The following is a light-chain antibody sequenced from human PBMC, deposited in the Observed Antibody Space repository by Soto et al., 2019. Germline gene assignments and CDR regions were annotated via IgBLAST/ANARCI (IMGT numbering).Light chain of an antibody. CDR2: GVS. Sequence: EIVLTQSPGTLSLSPGEGATLACRASQTISSNFLAWYQQKPGQAPRLLIYGVSIKYTGIPDRFSGSGSGTGFTLPISRLEPEDFAVYYCEQCGSSPWTFGQGTTVEIK. CDR3: EQCGSSPWT. V-gene: IGKV3-20*01. J-gene: IGKJ1*01. CDR1: QTISSNF.